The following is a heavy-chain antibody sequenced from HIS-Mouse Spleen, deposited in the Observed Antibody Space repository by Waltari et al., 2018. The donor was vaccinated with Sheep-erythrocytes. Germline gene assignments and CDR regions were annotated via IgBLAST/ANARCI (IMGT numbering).Heavy chain of an antibody. J-gene: IGHJ3*02. V-gene: IGHV3-21*01. Sequence: SMNWVRQAPGKGLEWVSSISSSSSYIYYADSVKGRFTISRDNAKNSLYLQMNSLRAEDTAVYYCARDSTSDAFDIWGQGTMVTVSS. D-gene: IGHD6-6*01. CDR2: ISSSSSYI. CDR1: S. CDR3: ARDSTSDAFDI.